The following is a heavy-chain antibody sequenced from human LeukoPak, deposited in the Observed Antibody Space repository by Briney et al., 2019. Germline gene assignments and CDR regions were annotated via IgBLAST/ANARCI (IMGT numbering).Heavy chain of an antibody. J-gene: IGHJ3*02. D-gene: IGHD2-8*01. V-gene: IGHV4-38-2*02. CDR3: AWGTKSVGVDAFDI. Sequence: SETLSLTCSVSGNSISNGYYRGWIRQPPGKGLEWIGTIYHSGSTYYDPSLKSRVTISVDTSKNHFSLKLNSVTAADTAVYYCAWGTKSVGVDAFDIWGQGTMVTVSS. CDR1: GNSISNGYY. CDR2: IYHSGST.